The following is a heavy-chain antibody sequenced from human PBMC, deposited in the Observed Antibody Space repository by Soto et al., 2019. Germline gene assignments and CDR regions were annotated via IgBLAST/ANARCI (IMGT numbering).Heavy chain of an antibody. CDR3: AHTIPPRILEI. CDR2: ISWDDDK. CDR1: GFSLTTSGVV. V-gene: IGHV2-5*02. J-gene: IGHJ3*02. Sequence: VSGRTRVNPVHTLTLTCTFSGFSLTTSGVVVGWVRQPPGKALEWLALISWDDDKHSSPSLQRRLTITKDTSKNQVVLTMTNMDPADTATYSCAHTIPPRILEIWGQGTMVTVSS.